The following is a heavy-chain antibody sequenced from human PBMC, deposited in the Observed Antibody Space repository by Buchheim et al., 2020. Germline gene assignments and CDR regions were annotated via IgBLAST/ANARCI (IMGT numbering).Heavy chain of an antibody. J-gene: IGHJ4*02. CDR2: ISNDGSRQ. V-gene: IGHV3-30*03. Sequence: QVQLVGSGGGVVQPGRSLRLSCAASGFSFSSYGMHWVRQAPGKGLEWLAAISNDGSRQAYADSVRGRFTISRDNSKSTLDLQMNSLSVDDAAVYYCARDIYSFGTVGTIDYWGQGT. CDR1: GFSFSSYG. CDR3: ARDIYSFGTVGTIDY. D-gene: IGHD1-26*01.